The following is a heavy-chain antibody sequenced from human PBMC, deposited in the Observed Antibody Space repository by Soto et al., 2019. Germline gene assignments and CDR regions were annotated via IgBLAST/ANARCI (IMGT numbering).Heavy chain of an antibody. J-gene: IGHJ6*02. V-gene: IGHV3-13*04. CDR2: IGTAGDT. CDR1: GFTFSSYD. CDR3: ARAGGRRCYPVCYGMDV. D-gene: IGHD2-15*01. Sequence: EVQLVESGGGLVQPGGSLRLSCAASGFTFSSYDMHWVRQATGKGLEWVSAIGTAGDTYYPGSVKGRFTISRENAKNSLYLQLFSLRAGDTALYYCARAGGRRCYPVCYGMDVWGQGTTVTVSS.